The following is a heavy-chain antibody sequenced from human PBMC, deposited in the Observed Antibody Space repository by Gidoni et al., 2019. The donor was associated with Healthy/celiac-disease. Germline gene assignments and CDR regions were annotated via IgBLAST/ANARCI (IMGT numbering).Heavy chain of an antibody. CDR3: ARDKAVAAPVHYDYGMDV. J-gene: IGHJ6*02. Sequence: EVQLVESGGVLVKPGGSLRLSCAASGFTFSSYSMNWVRQAPGKGLEWVSSISSSSSYIYYADSVKGRFTISRDNAKNSLYLQMNSLRAEDTAVYYCARDKAVAAPVHYDYGMDVWGQGTTVTVSS. CDR2: ISSSSSYI. CDR1: GFTFSSYS. V-gene: IGHV3-21*01. D-gene: IGHD6-19*01.